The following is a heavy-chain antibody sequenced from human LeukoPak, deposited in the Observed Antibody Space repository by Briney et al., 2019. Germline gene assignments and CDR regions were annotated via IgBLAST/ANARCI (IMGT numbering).Heavy chain of an antibody. D-gene: IGHD3-10*01. J-gene: IGHJ4*02. Sequence: PGGSLRLSCAASGLTFSDSAMHWVRQASGKGLEWVGRIRSTANNYATAYSASVKGRFTISRDDSKNTAYLQMDSLKTEDTAVYYCTRLDDITPCYFKGFDYWGQGTLVTVSS. CDR3: TRLDDITPCYFKGFDY. V-gene: IGHV3-73*01. CDR2: IRSTANNYAT. CDR1: GLTFSDSA.